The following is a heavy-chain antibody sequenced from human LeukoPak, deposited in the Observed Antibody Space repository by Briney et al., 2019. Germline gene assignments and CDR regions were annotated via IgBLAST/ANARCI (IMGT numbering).Heavy chain of an antibody. V-gene: IGHV3-48*03. D-gene: IGHD5-12*01. CDR3: ARGSYTGFDLYLDY. CDR2: ISSNSRTI. CDR1: GFSFSTHE. J-gene: IGHJ4*02. Sequence: PGGSLRLYCATSGFSFSTHEMTWVRQAPGKGLEWVSYISSNSRTIYYADSVKGRFTISRDNSRNSVFLQLNSLRVEDTGFYYCARGSYTGFDLYLDYWGQGTLVTVSS.